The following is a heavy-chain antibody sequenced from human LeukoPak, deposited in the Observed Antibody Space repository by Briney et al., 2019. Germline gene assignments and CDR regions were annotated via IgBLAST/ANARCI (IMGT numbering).Heavy chain of an antibody. CDR2: IGRNGGST. D-gene: IGHD1-1*01. V-gene: IGHV3-64D*06. J-gene: IGHJ4*02. Sequence: PGGSLRLSCTASGFTFSNYGMHWVRQAPGKGLEYVSAIGRNGGSTYYADSVKGRFTISRDNSKNTLYLQMSSLRAEDTAVYYWAQDNGADYRGQGTLVTVSS. CDR1: GFTFSNYG. CDR3: AQDNGADY.